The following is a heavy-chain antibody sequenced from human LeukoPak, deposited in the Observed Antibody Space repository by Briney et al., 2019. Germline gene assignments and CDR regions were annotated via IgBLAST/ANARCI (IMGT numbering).Heavy chain of an antibody. D-gene: IGHD2-2*01. CDR2: INHSGST. Sequence: SETLSLTCAVYGRSFSGYYWSWIRQPPGKGLEWIGEINHSGSTNYNPSLKSRVTISVDTSKNQFSLKLSSVTAADTAVYYCARGKVVVVPALYYYGMDVWGQGTTVTVSS. V-gene: IGHV4-34*01. J-gene: IGHJ6*02. CDR1: GRSFSGYY. CDR3: ARGKVVVVPALYYYGMDV.